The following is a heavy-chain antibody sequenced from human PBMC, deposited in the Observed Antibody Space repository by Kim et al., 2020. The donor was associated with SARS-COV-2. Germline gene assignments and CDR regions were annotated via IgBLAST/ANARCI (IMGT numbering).Heavy chain of an antibody. CDR3: ARALGATSKYYGMDV. CDR1: GGTFSSYA. Sequence: SVKVSCKASGGTFSSYAISWVRQAPGQGLEWMGGIIPIFGTANYAQKFQGRVTITADESTSTTYMELSSLRSEDTAVYYCARALGATSKYYGMDVWGQGTTVTVSS. V-gene: IGHV1-69*13. D-gene: IGHD1-26*01. J-gene: IGHJ6*02. CDR2: IIPIFGTA.